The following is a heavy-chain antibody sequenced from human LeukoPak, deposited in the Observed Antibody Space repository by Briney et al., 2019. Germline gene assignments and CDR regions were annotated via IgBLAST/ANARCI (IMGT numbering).Heavy chain of an antibody. Sequence: PGGSLRLSCAASGFTFSSYSMNWVRQAPGKGLGWVSSISSSSSYIYYADSVKGRFTISRDNAKNSLYLQMNSLRAEDTAVYYCARDFIVGATRFDYWGQGTLVTVSS. V-gene: IGHV3-21*01. CDR3: ARDFIVGATRFDY. CDR2: ISSSSSYI. J-gene: IGHJ4*02. D-gene: IGHD1-26*01. CDR1: GFTFSSYS.